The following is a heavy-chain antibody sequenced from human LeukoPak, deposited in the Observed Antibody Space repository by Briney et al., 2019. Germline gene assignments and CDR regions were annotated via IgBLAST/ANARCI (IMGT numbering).Heavy chain of an antibody. J-gene: IGHJ4*02. Sequence: SETLSLTCTVSGYSISSGYYWGWIRQPPGKGLEWIGSIYHSGSTYYNPSLKSRVTISVDTSKNQFSLKLSSVTAADTAVYYCAVSFLSAYYGFWSAYSSGPFDYWGQGTLVTVSS. CDR1: GYSISSGYY. D-gene: IGHD3-3*01. CDR3: AVSFLSAYYGFWSAYSSGPFDY. CDR2: IYHSGST. V-gene: IGHV4-38-2*02.